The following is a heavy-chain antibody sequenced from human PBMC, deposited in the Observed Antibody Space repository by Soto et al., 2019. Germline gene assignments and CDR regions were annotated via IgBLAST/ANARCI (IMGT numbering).Heavy chain of an antibody. J-gene: IGHJ6*02. CDR3: ARDPPIAFCGGDCYSFPLYYGMDV. D-gene: IGHD2-21*02. Sequence: ASVKVSCKASGYTFSSEGISWVRQSAGQGLEWMGWLSAYSGDTNYAQNLQGRVTMTTDTSTSTAYMELRSLKSDDTAVYYCARDPPIAFCGGDCYSFPLYYGMDVWGQGTTVTVSS. CDR2: LSAYSGDT. V-gene: IGHV1-18*01. CDR1: GYTFSSEG.